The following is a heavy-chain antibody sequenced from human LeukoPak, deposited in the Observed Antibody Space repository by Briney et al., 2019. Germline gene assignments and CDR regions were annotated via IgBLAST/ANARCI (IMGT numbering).Heavy chain of an antibody. J-gene: IGHJ5*02. CDR3: ARVVIWNGYYIDKSGAWIDP. CDR1: GYTFTSYG. CDR2: ISAYNGNT. V-gene: IGHV1-18*01. Sequence: ASVKVSCTASGYTFTSYGISWVRQAPGQGLEWMGWISAYNGNTNYAQKLQGRVTMTTDTSTSTAYMELRSLRSDDTAVYYCARVVIWNGYYIDKSGAWIDPWGQGTQVTVSS. D-gene: IGHD3-3*01.